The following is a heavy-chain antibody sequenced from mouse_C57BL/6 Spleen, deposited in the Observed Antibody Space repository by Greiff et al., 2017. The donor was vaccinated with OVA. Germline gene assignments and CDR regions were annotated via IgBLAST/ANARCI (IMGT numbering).Heavy chain of an antibody. J-gene: IGHJ2*01. CDR2: IDPETGGT. CDR3: TRGRLRPDYYFDY. CDR1: GYTFTDYE. D-gene: IGHD2-4*01. V-gene: IGHV1-15*01. Sequence: VQLQQSGAELVRPGASVTLSCKASGYTFTDYEMHWVKQTPVHGLEWIGAIDPETGGTAYNQKFKGKAILTADKSSSTAYMELRSLTSEDSAVYYCTRGRLRPDYYFDYWGQGTTLTVSS.